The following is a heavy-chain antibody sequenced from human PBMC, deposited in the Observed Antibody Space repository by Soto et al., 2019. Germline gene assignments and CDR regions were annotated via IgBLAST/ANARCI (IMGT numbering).Heavy chain of an antibody. J-gene: IGHJ5*02. V-gene: IGHV3-23*01. D-gene: IGHD6-19*01. CDR2: ISGSGGTT. CDR3: ARGSAFRVAVTGTDWFDP. Sequence: EVQLLESGGDLVQPGGSLRLSCAASGFTLSSYAMTCVRQAPGKGLEWVSSISGSGGTTYYGDSVKGRFTVSRDNYKNTLYLQMDSLRAEDTAVYFCARGSAFRVAVTGTDWFDPWGQGTLVTVSS. CDR1: GFTLSSYA.